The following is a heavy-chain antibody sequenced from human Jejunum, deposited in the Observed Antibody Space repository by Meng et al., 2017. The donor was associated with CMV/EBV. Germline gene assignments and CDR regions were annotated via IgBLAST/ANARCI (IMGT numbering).Heavy chain of an antibody. Sequence: KGSGYNLATFWIGWVRQVPGKGLEWMGLFFPGDSENRYSPSFHGQVTISADKSTSTAYLQWHSLKASDTATYYCVTQTGLGNDAYDIWGQGTMVTVSS. V-gene: IGHV5-51*01. J-gene: IGHJ3*02. CDR3: VTQTGLGNDAYDI. CDR1: GYNLATFW. CDR2: FFPGDSEN. D-gene: IGHD3/OR15-3a*01.